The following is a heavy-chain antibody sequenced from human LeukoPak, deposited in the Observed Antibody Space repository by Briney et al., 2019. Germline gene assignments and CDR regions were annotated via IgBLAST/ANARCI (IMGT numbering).Heavy chain of an antibody. V-gene: IGHV3-23*01. CDR1: GFTFSSYA. D-gene: IGHD4-11*01. CDR2: ISVSDGNT. J-gene: IGHJ4*02. CDR3: AKVPYTNYGESDY. Sequence: GGSLRLSCAASGFTFSSYAMSWVRQAPGKGLEWVSAISVSDGNTYYADSVKGRFTISRDNSKNTLYLQMNSLRAEDTALYYCAKVPYTNYGESDYWGQGTLVTVSS.